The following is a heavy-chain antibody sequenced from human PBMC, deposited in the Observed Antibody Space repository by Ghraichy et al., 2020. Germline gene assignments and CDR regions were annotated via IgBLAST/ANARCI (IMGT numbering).Heavy chain of an antibody. CDR1: GFTFSSYA. Sequence: GGSLRLSCAASGFTFSSYAMSWVRQAPGKGLEWVSAISGSGGSTYYADSVKGRFTISRDNSKNTLYLQMNSLRAEDTAVYYCAKDPYYYDSSGYYDDPPFSFASWGQGTLVTVSS. J-gene: IGHJ4*02. CDR2: ISGSGGST. D-gene: IGHD3-22*01. CDR3: AKDPYYYDSSGYYDDPPFSFAS. V-gene: IGHV3-23*01.